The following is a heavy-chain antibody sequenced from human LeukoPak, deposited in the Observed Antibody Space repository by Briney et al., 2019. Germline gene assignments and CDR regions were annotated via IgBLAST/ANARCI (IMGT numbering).Heavy chain of an antibody. Sequence: SETLCLTCTVSGVSISSGDYYWGWIRQPPGKGLEWIGYIHYSGSTYYNPSLKSRVTISVDTSKNQFSLKLSSVTAADTAAECCPRAQHSSFGSAYYYIEVWGKGATVTVSS. CDR1: GVSISSGDYY. CDR2: IHYSGST. J-gene: IGHJ6*03. D-gene: IGHD3-22*01. V-gene: IGHV4-30-4*08. CDR3: PRAQHSSFGSAYYYIEV.